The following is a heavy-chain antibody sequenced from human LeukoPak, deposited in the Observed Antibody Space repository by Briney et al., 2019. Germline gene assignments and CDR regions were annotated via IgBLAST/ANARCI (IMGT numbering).Heavy chain of an antibody. D-gene: IGHD6-19*01. Sequence: PGGSLRLSCAASGFTFSSYEMNWVRQAPGKGLEWVSYISSSGSTIYYADSVKGRFTISRDNTKNSLYLQMNSLRAEDTAVYYCARGGGSGWSYYFDYWGQGTLVTV. CDR3: ARGGGSGWSYYFDY. V-gene: IGHV3-48*03. CDR2: ISSSGSTI. J-gene: IGHJ4*02. CDR1: GFTFSSYE.